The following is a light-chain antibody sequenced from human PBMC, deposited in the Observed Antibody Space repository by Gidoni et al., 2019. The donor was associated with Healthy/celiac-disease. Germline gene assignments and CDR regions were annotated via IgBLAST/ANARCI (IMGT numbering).Light chain of an antibody. J-gene: IGKJ1*01. Sequence: IQMTQSPSSLSASVGDRVTITCRASQSISIYLNWYQQKPGKAPKLLIYAASSLQSGVPSRFSGSGSGTDFTLTISSLQPEDFATYYCQQSYSTPPTFGQWTKVEIK. CDR2: AAS. CDR1: QSISIY. V-gene: IGKV1-39*01. CDR3: QQSYSTPPT.